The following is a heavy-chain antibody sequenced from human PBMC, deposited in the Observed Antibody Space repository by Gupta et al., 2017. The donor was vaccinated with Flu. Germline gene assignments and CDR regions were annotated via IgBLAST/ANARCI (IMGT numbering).Heavy chain of an antibody. Sequence: QVQLVQSGAEVKTPGSSVKVSCKASGGTFSSYAISWVRQAPGQGLEWMGGIIPIFGTANYAQKFQGRVTITADESTSTAYMELSSLRSEDTAVYYCARGPLVGGYDLDLAYFDYWGQGTLVTVSS. CDR1: GGTFSSYA. J-gene: IGHJ4*02. V-gene: IGHV1-69*01. CDR3: ARGPLVGGYDLDLAYFDY. CDR2: IIPIFGTA. D-gene: IGHD5-12*01.